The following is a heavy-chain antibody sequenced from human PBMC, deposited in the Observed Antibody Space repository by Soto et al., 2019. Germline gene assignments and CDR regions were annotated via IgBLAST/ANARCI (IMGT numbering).Heavy chain of an antibody. CDR3: ANQRGSTSFFDY. J-gene: IGHJ4*02. V-gene: IGHV4-30-2*01. Sequence: SETLSLTCAVSGVSISSGGYSWSWIRQPPGKGLEWIGYIYHSGSTYYNPSIKSRVTILVDTSKNQFSLNLPSVTVADTAVFYCANQRGSTSFFDYWGPGTLVTVSS. CDR1: GVSISSGGYS. CDR2: IYHSGST. D-gene: IGHD2-2*01.